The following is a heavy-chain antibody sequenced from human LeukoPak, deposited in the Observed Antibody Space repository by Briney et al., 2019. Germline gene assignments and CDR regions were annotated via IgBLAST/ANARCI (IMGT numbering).Heavy chain of an antibody. CDR1: GYSFTNYY. V-gene: IGHV1-46*01. Sequence: ASVKVSCKTSGYSFTNYYMYWVRQAPGQGLEWMGIINPSGGSTNYAQKFQARVTMTRDTSTSTVYMELSSLRSEDTAVYYCARDQGLTGYFDYWGQGTLVTVSS. CDR2: INPSGGST. CDR3: ARDQGLTGYFDY. D-gene: IGHD3-9*01. J-gene: IGHJ4*02.